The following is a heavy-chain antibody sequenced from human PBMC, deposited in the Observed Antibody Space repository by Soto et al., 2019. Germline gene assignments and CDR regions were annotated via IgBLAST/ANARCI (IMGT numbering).Heavy chain of an antibody. Sequence: SETMSLTCAVYGGSFSGYYWSWIRQHPGKGLEWIGEINHSGSTNYNPSLKSRVTISVDTSKNQFSLKLSSVTAADTAVYYCARADIVVVPAAIRNRWFDPWGQGTLVTVSS. V-gene: IGHV4-34*01. CDR3: ARADIVVVPAAIRNRWFDP. CDR1: GGSFSGYY. J-gene: IGHJ5*02. CDR2: INHSGST. D-gene: IGHD2-2*01.